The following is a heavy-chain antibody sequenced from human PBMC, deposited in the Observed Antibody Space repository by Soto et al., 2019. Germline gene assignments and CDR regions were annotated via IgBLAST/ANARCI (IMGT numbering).Heavy chain of an antibody. CDR3: ARRSSGYDPFDY. CDR1: GFTFSSYA. Sequence: PGGSRRLSCAASGFTFSSYAMHWVRQAPGKGLEYVSAISSSGGSTYYANSVKGRFTISRDNSKNTLYLQMGSLRAEDMAVYYCARRSSGYDPFDYWGQGTLVTVSS. V-gene: IGHV3-64*01. J-gene: IGHJ4*02. CDR2: ISSSGGST. D-gene: IGHD5-12*01.